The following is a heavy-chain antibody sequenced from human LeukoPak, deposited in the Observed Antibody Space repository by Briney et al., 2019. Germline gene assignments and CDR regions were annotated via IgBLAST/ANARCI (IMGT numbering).Heavy chain of an antibody. D-gene: IGHD3-10*01. V-gene: IGHV3-7*01. CDR3: ARDWYGGSGAFDI. J-gene: IGHJ3*02. CDR2: IKQDGSEK. CDR1: GFTFSSYW. Sequence: GGSLRLSCAASGFTFSSYWMSWVRQAPGKGLEWVANIKQDGSEKYYADSVKGRFTISRDNSKNTLYLQMNSLRAEDTAVYYCARDWYGGSGAFDIWGQGTMVTVSS.